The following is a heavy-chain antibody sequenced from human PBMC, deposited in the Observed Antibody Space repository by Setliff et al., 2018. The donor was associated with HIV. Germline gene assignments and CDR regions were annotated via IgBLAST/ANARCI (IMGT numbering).Heavy chain of an antibody. Sequence: SGATLANPTETPTLNCTVTGFSLTKTRMGVSWIRQPPGKALEWLAHIFSNDEKSYSTSLKSRLTISKDTSKSQVVLTMTNMDPVDTATYYCARIPRASYYGSGCPPNDAFDIWGQGTMVTVSS. CDR1: GFSLTKTRMG. CDR2: IFSNDEK. J-gene: IGHJ3*02. V-gene: IGHV2-26*01. D-gene: IGHD3-10*01. CDR3: ARIPRASYYGSGCPPNDAFDI.